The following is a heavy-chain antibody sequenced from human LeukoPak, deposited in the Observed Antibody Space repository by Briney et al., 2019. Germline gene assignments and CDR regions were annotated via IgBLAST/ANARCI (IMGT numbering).Heavy chain of an antibody. CDR3: ARVTRDGNFDY. CDR1: GYTFTGYY. CDR2: INPSGGST. J-gene: IGHJ4*02. Sequence: ASVKVSCKASGYTFTGYYMHWVRQAPGQGLEWMGWINPSGGSTSYAQKFQGRVTMTRDMSTSTVYMELSSLRSEDTAVYYCARVTRDGNFDYWGQGTLVTVSS. V-gene: IGHV1-46*01. D-gene: IGHD5-24*01.